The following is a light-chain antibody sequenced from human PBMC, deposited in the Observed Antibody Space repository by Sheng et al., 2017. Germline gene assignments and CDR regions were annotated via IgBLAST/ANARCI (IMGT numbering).Light chain of an antibody. CDR1: TGAVTSGHY. CDR3: LLSGV. CDR2: DTS. Sequence: QAVVTQEPSLTVSPGGTVTLTCGSSTGAVTSGHYPNWFQQKPGQAPRTLISDTSNKHSWTPARFSGSLLGGKAALTLSGAQPEDEAEYYCLLSGVFGGGTKLTVL. V-gene: IGLV7-46*01. J-gene: IGLJ2*01.